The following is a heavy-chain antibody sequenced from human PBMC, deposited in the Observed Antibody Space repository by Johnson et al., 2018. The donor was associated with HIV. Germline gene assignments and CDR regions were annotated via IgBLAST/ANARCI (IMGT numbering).Heavy chain of an antibody. Sequence: QVQLVESGGGVVQPGRSLRLSCAASGFTFSNYGMHWVRQAPGKGLEWVAVVWFDGRNKYYSDSVKGRFTISRDDSKNTLYLQMNSLGVEDTAVYHCAKVAVATAAGGVALDVWGPGTMVTVSS. D-gene: IGHD6-13*01. CDR1: GFTFSNYG. V-gene: IGHV3-33*06. CDR2: VWFDGRNK. J-gene: IGHJ3*01. CDR3: AKVAVATAAGGVALDV.